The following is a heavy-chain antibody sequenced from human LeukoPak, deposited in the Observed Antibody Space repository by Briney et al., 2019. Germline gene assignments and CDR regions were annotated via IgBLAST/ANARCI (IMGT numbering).Heavy chain of an antibody. CDR3: ARLDGERPDY. V-gene: IGHV4-34*01. CDR2: INHSGST. D-gene: IGHD4-17*01. Sequence: SETLSLTCAVYGGSFSGYYWSWIRQPPGKGLEWIGEINHSGSTNYNPSLKSGVTISVDTSKNQFSLKLTSVTAADTAVYYCARLDGERPDYWGQGTLVTVSS. J-gene: IGHJ4*02. CDR1: GGSFSGYY.